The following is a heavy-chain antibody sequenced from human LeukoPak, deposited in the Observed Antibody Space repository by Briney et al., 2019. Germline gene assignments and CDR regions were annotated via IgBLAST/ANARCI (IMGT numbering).Heavy chain of an antibody. CDR1: GGTFSSYA. J-gene: IGHJ6*03. CDR2: IIPIFGTA. CDR3: ASVYDFSGWYYYYYMDV. Sequence: SVKVSCKASGGTFSSYAISWVRQAPGQGFEWMGGIIPIFGTANYAQKFQGRVTITTDESTSTAYMELSSLRSEDTAVYYCASVYDFSGWYYYYYMDVWGKGTTVTVSS. V-gene: IGHV1-69*05. D-gene: IGHD3-3*01.